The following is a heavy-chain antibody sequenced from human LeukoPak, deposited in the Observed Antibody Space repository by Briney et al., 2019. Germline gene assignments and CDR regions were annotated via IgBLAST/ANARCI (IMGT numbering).Heavy chain of an antibody. D-gene: IGHD3-9*01. Sequence: GGSLRLSCKVSGFIISSNSWSWVRQAPGKGLEWVSFISSGGNTDHSDSVKGRFTISRDNAKNSLYLQMNSLRAEDTALYYCAKATYYDILTGSPPWFDPWGQGTLVTVSS. CDR3: AKATYYDILTGSPPWFDP. CDR1: GFIISSNS. J-gene: IGHJ5*02. V-gene: IGHV3-53*05. CDR2: ISSGGNT.